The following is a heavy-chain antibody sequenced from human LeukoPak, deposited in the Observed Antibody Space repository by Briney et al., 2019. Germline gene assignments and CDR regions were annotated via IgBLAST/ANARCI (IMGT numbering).Heavy chain of an antibody. V-gene: IGHV3-30*02. D-gene: IGHD2-2*01. Sequence: GSLRLSCAASGFTFSSYGMHWVRQAPGKGLEWVTFIRFDGSNKYYADSVKGRFTISRDNSKNTLYLQMNSLRVEDTAVYYCAKDPGYQVVYCFDYWGQGTLVTVSS. CDR3: AKDPGYQVVYCFDY. CDR2: IRFDGSNK. CDR1: GFTFSSYG. J-gene: IGHJ4*02.